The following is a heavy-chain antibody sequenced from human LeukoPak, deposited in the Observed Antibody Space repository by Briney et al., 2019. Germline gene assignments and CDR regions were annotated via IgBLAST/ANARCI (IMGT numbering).Heavy chain of an antibody. J-gene: IGHJ5*02. CDR2: FDPEDGET. CDR3: ATLDTDNWFDP. D-gene: IGHD5-18*01. V-gene: IGHV1-24*01. Sequence: ASVKVSCKASGYTFTGYYMHWVRQAPGQGLEWMGGFDPEDGETIYAQKFQGRVTMTEDTSTDTAYMELSSLRSEDTAVYYCATLDTDNWFDPWGQGTLVTVSS. CDR1: GYTFTGYY.